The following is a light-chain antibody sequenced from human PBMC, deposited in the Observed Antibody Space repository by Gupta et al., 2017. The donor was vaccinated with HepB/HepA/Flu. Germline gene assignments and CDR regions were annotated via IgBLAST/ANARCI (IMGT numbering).Light chain of an antibody. CDR2: GSS. Sequence: EFVLTQSPGTLSLSPGERATLSCRASQSVSSNYLAWYQQKPGQAPRLLIYGSSSRANDSTDRFSGSGEVTDFTLTSSRRETEDCAVYYGHHDCTSGSFGQGTKMEIK. V-gene: IGKV3-20*01. CDR1: QSVSSNY. J-gene: IGKJ2*04. CDR3: HHDCTSGS.